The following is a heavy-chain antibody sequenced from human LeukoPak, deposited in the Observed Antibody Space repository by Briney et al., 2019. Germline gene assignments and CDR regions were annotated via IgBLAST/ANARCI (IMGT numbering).Heavy chain of an antibody. V-gene: IGHV1-8*03. D-gene: IGHD2-2*01. J-gene: IGHJ5*02. CDR1: GYTFTSYD. CDR3: ASRGGRYCSSTSCRVYWFDP. CDR2: MNPNSGNT. Sequence: GASVKVSCKASGYTFTSYDINWVRQATGQGLEWMGWMNPNSGNTGYAQKFQGRVTITRNTSISTAYMELSSLRSEDTAVYYCASRGGRYCSSTSCRVYWFDPWGQGTLVTVSS.